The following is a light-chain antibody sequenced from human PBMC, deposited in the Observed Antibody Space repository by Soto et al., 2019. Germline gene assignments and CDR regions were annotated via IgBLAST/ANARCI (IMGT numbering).Light chain of an antibody. CDR1: QSVSSRY. CDR2: GAS. V-gene: IGKV3-20*01. Sequence: IVITQSPATLSVSPGERTTPSCRASQSVSSRYLAWFQQRPGEARRLLIHGASVRATGIPDRFSGSGSGTEFTLTISIVEPEDFAVYYCQQYDSSPITFGQGTRLEI. J-gene: IGKJ5*01. CDR3: QQYDSSPIT.